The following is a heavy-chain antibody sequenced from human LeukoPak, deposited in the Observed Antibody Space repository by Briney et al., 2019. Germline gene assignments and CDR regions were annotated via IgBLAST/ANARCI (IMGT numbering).Heavy chain of an antibody. CDR1: GVSIISVNW. D-gene: IGHD5-12*01. CDR2: IYHSRGA. CDR3: AKKRGYSYGFET. V-gene: IGHV4-4*02. Sequence: PSGTLSLTCAVSGVSIISVNWWSWVRQSPGRGLEWIGEIYHSRGANYNPSLKSRATILVDKSKNHLSLNLNSVTAADTAVYYCAKKRGYSYGFETWGQGTLVTVSS. J-gene: IGHJ5*02.